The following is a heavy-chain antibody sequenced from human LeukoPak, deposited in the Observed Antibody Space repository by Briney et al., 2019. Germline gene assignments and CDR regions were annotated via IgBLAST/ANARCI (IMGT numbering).Heavy chain of an antibody. D-gene: IGHD6-6*01. CDR2: IYYSGST. V-gene: IGHV4-59*12. Sequence: SETLSLTCTVSGGSISSYYWSWIRQPPGKGLEWIGYIYYSGSTNYNPSLKSRVTISVDTSKNQFSLKLSSVTAADTAVYYCARRKGSYSSSIGWFDPWGQGTLVTVSS. J-gene: IGHJ5*02. CDR1: GGSISSYY. CDR3: ARRKGSYSSSIGWFDP.